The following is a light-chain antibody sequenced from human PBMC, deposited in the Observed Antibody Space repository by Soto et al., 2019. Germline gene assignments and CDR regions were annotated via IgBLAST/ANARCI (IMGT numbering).Light chain of an antibody. J-gene: IGLJ1*01. CDR1: SSDVGSYNL. CDR2: EGS. V-gene: IGLV2-23*01. CDR3: CSYAGSSTYV. Sequence: QSALTQPASVSGSPGQSITISCTGTSSDVGSYNLVSWYPQHPGKAPKLMIYEGSKRHSGVSNRFSGSKSGNTASLTISGLQAEDEADYYCCSYAGSSTYVFGTWTKVTGL.